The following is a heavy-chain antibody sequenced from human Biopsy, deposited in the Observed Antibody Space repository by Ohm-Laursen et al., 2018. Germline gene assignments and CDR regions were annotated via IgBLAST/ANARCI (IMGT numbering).Heavy chain of an antibody. Sequence: SETLSLTCAVYGGSFSGYYWSWIRQPPGKGLEWIGEINHRGSTNYNPSLKSRVTISVDTSKNKFSLRVSSVTAADTAVYYCARDRDRRGWFDPWGQGTLVTVSS. CDR3: ARDRDRRGWFDP. V-gene: IGHV4-34*01. CDR2: INHRGST. J-gene: IGHJ5*02. D-gene: IGHD1-14*01. CDR1: GGSFSGYY.